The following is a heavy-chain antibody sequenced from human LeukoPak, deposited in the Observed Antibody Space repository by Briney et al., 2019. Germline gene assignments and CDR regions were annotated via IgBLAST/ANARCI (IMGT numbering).Heavy chain of an antibody. V-gene: IGHV3-48*02. CDR2: ISSTSSTI. J-gene: IGHJ4*02. Sequence: GGSLRLSCAASGFTFSSYNMNWVRQAPGKGLEWLSYISSTSSTIYYADSVKGRFTISRDNAKNSLYLQMNSLRDEDTAVYYCASSLRTDYWGQGTLVTVSS. D-gene: IGHD3-10*01. CDR1: GFTFSSYN. CDR3: ASSLRTDY.